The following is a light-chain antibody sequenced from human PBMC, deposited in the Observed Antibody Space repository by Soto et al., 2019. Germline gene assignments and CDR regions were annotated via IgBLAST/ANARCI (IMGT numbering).Light chain of an antibody. CDR3: SSWTSSSSYV. J-gene: IGLJ1*01. Sequence: QSVLTQPASVSGSPGQSIAISCTGTSSDVGGYNSVSWYQQYPGKAPKLMIHDVSNRPSGVSDRFSGSKSGNTASLTIFGLQAEDEADYYCSSWTSSSSYVFGSGTKVTV. V-gene: IGLV2-14*01. CDR1: SSDVGGYNS. CDR2: DVS.